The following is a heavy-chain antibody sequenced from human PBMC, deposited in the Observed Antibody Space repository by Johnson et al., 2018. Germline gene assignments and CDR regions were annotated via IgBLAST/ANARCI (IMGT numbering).Heavy chain of an antibody. J-gene: IGHJ6*02. CDR3: AKDRTTFGMDV. Sequence: VQLVESGGGLVQPGRSLRLSCAASGFTFDDYAMHWVRQAPGKGLEWVSGISWNSGSIGYADSVKGRFTISRDNAKNSLNLQMNSLRAEDTALYYCAKDRTTFGMDVWGQGTTVTVSS. V-gene: IGHV3-9*01. D-gene: IGHD4-17*01. CDR1: GFTFDDYA. CDR2: ISWNSGSI.